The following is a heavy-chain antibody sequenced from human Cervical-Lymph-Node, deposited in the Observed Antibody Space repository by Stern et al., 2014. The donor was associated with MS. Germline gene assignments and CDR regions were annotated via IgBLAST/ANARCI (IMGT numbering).Heavy chain of an antibody. J-gene: IGHJ4*02. Sequence: QVTLKESGPALVKPTQTLTLTCTFSGFSLSASGMSVSWIPQPPGKALEWLAIIDWDDDKFYTTSLKTRLTVSKDTSKNQVVLTMTNMDPVDTANYYCARGRGYSYGWYYFDYWGQGTLITVSS. D-gene: IGHD5-18*01. CDR2: IDWDDDK. V-gene: IGHV2-70*01. CDR3: ARGRGYSYGWYYFDY. CDR1: GFSLSASGMS.